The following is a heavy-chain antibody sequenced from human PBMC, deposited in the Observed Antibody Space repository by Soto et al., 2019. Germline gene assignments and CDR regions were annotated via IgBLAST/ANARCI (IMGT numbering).Heavy chain of an antibody. V-gene: IGHV3-20*04. D-gene: IGHD3-3*01. J-gene: IGHJ4*02. CDR1: GFTLDDYG. Sequence: GGSLRLSCAASGFTLDDYGMSWVRQAPGKGLEWVSGINWNGGSTGYADSVKGRFTISRDNSKNTLYLQMNSLRAEDTAVYYCARALLIWDDFWSGYFGLDYWGQGTLVTVSS. CDR2: INWNGGST. CDR3: ARALLIWDDFWSGYFGLDY.